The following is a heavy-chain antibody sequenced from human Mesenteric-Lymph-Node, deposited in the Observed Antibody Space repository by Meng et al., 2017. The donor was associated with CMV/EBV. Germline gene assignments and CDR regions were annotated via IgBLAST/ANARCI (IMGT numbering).Heavy chain of an antibody. V-gene: IGHV4-61*01. CDR2: IYYSGST. CDR3: ATYYYDSSGHSYFDY. D-gene: IGHD3-22*01. CDR1: GGSVSSGSYY. Sequence: SETLSLTCTVSGGSVSSGSYYWSWIRQPPGKGLEWIGYIYYSGSTDYNPSLKSRVTISVDTSKNQFSLKLTSVTAADTAVYYCATYYYDSSGHSYFDYRGQGTLVTVSS. J-gene: IGHJ4*02.